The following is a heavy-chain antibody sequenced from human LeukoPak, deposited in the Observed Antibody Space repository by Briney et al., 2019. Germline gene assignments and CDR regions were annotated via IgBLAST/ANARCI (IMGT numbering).Heavy chain of an antibody. Sequence: RASVKVSCKASGYTFTSYDINWVRQATGQGLEWMGWMNPNSGNTGYAQKFQGRVTMTRNTSISTAYMELSSLRSEDTAVYYCAGGHYDFWSGYSRDHYYFDYWGQGTLVTVSS. D-gene: IGHD3-3*01. CDR3: AGGHYDFWSGYSRDHYYFDY. CDR1: GYTFTSYD. CDR2: MNPNSGNT. J-gene: IGHJ4*02. V-gene: IGHV1-8*01.